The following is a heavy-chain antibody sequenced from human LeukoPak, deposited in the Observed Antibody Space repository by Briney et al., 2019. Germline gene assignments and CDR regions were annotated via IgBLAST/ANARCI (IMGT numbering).Heavy chain of an antibody. CDR2: INHSGST. CDR3: ARKDLGGPIDY. V-gene: IGHV4-34*01. Sequence: SETLSLTCAVYGGSFSGYYWSWIRQPPGEGLEWIGEINHSGSTNYNPSLKSRVTISVDTSKNQFSLKLSSVTAADTAVYYCARKDLGGPIDYWGQGTLVTVSS. D-gene: IGHD3-3*01. CDR1: GGSFSGYY. J-gene: IGHJ4*02.